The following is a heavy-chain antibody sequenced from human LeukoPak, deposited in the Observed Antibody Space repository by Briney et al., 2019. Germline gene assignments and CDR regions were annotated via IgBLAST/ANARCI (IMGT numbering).Heavy chain of an antibody. V-gene: IGHV3-48*01. Sequence: PGGSLRLSCTASGFTLSSYNMHWVRQAPGKGLEWVAYINTRSSTIYYADSVKGRFSVSRDNAKSSLFLEMNSLRAEDTAVYYCAVMAVIIVDAVDIWGQGTVVTVSS. CDR2: INTRSSTI. CDR3: AVMAVIIVDAVDI. J-gene: IGHJ3*02. CDR1: GFTLSSYN. D-gene: IGHD5-24*01.